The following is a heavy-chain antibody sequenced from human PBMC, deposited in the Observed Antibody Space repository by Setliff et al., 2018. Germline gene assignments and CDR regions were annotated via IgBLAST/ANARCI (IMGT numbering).Heavy chain of an antibody. J-gene: IGHJ4*02. CDR1: GASITNINYY. Sequence: SETLSLTCTVSGASITNINYYWGLIRQPPGKGLEWIGSIFYSGRTFYNPSLKSRVTISVDTSKKQFSLKVTSVTAADTAVYYCVRVPAFGGIVGTHGVDYWGQGTLVTVSS. V-gene: IGHV4-39*07. CDR2: IFYSGRT. D-gene: IGHD2-21*01. CDR3: VRVPAFGGIVGTHGVDY.